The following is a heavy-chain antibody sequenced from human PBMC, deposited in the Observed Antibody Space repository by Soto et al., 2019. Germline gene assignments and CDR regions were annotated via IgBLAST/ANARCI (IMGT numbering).Heavy chain of an antibody. V-gene: IGHV4-59*01. CDR2: IYYSGST. CDR3: ARARVTTTGLDFDY. D-gene: IGHD4-4*01. CDR1: GGSISSYY. J-gene: IGHJ4*02. Sequence: PSEPLSLTCTVSGGSISSYYWSWIRQPPGKGLEWIGYIYYSGSTNYNPSLKSRVTISVDTSRNQFSLKLSSVTAADTAVYYCARARVTTTGLDFDYWGQGTLVTVSS.